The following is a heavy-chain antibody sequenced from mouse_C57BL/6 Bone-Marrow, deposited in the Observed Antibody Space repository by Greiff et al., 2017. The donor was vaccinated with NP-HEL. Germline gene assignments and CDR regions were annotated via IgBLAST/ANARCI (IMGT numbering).Heavy chain of an antibody. V-gene: IGHV1-78*01. D-gene: IGHD2-1*01. Sequence: QVQLQQSDAELVKPGASVKISCKVSGYTFTDHTIHWMKQRPEQGLEWIGYIYPRDGSTKYNEKLKGKATLTADKSSSTAYMQLNSLTSEDSAVYFCARRGYGNYVGDWYFDVWGTGTTVTVSS. CDR1: GYTFTDHT. CDR2: IYPRDGST. CDR3: ARRGYGNYVGDWYFDV. J-gene: IGHJ1*03.